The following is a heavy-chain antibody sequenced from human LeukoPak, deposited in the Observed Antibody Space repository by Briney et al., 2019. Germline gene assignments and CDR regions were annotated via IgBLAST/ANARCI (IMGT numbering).Heavy chain of an antibody. J-gene: IGHJ4*02. V-gene: IGHV1-2*02. CDR2: INPNSGGT. CDR3: ARGKRARWLQAYYFDY. Sequence: GASVKVSCKASGYTFTGYYMHWVRQAPGQGLEWMGWINPNSGGTNYAQKFQGRATMTRDTSISTAYMELSRLRSDDTAVYYCARGKRARWLQAYYFDYWGQGTLVTVSS. D-gene: IGHD5-24*01. CDR1: GYTFTGYY.